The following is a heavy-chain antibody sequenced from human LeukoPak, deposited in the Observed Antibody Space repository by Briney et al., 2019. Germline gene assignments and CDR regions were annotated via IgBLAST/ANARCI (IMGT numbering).Heavy chain of an antibody. CDR2: IKQDGREK. CDR3: AREPLYSYGYSSFDY. J-gene: IGHJ4*02. D-gene: IGHD5-18*01. Sequence: GGSLRLSFAASGFTFSSYWTSWVRQAPGKGLGWVANIKQDGREKYYVDSVKGRFTISRDDAKNSLYLQMNSLRAEDTAVYYCAREPLYSYGYSSFDYWGQGTLATVSS. CDR1: GFTFSSYW. V-gene: IGHV3-7*03.